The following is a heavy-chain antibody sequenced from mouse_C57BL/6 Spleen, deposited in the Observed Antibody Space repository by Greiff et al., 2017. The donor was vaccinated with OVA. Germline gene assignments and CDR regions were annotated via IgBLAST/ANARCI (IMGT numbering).Heavy chain of an antibody. CDR1: GFTFTDYY. V-gene: IGHV7-3*01. Sequence: DVHLVESGGGLVQPGGSLSLSCAASGFTFTDYYMSWVRQPPGKALEWLGFIRNKANGYTTEYSASVKGRFTISRDNSQSILYLQMNALRAEDSATYYCARYTVGFDYWGQGTTLTVSS. J-gene: IGHJ2*01. CDR3: ARYTVGFDY. D-gene: IGHD1-1*02. CDR2: IRNKANGYTT.